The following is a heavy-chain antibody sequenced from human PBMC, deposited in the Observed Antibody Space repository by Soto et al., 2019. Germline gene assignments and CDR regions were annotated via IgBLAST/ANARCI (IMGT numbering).Heavy chain of an antibody. V-gene: IGHV1-69*02. CDR2: ILPVLGIT. CDR1: GGTFSTQT. D-gene: IGHD1-26*01. CDR3: AIPDNPTIDPGRVFLDV. J-gene: IGHJ4*02. Sequence: QVHLVQSGAEVKQPGSSVKVSCKASGGTFSTQTITWLRQAPGQGPEWRGRILPVLGITNYAQKFQGRITITADIYTNTAYMELSSLRSEDTAVASSAIPDNPTIDPGRVFLDVRGQGTRVTVSP.